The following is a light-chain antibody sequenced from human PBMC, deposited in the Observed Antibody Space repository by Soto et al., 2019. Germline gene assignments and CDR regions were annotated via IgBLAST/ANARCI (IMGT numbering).Light chain of an antibody. J-gene: IGKJ1*01. V-gene: IGKV4-1*01. CDR2: WAS. CDR1: QSVLYSSNNKNY. Sequence: DIVMTQSPDSLAVSLGERAIINCKSSQSVLYSSNNKNYLAWYQQKPGQPPKLLIYWASTREFGVPDRFSGSGSGTDFTLTISSLQAEDVAVYYCQQYHSTPKTFGQGTKVEIK. CDR3: QQYHSTPKT.